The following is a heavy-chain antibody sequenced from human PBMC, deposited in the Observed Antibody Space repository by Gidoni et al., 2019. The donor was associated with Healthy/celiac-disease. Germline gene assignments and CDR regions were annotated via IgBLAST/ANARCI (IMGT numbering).Heavy chain of an antibody. CDR2: IYYSGST. Sequence: QVQLQESGPGLVKPSETLSLTCTVSGGSVSSGSYYWSWIRQPPGKGLEWIGYIYYSGSTNYNPSLKSRVTISVDTSKNQFSLKLSSVTAADTAVYYCARAPRVPAAIARTGWFDPWGQGTLVTVSS. CDR1: GGSVSSGSYY. J-gene: IGHJ5*02. V-gene: IGHV4-61*01. CDR3: ARAPRVPAAIARTGWFDP. D-gene: IGHD2-2*02.